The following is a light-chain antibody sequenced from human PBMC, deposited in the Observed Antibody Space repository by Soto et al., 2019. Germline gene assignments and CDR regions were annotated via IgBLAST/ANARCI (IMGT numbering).Light chain of an antibody. CDR3: HQYNNWPPPIT. CDR1: QSVSSN. J-gene: IGKJ5*01. Sequence: EIVMTQSPATLSVSPGERATLSCRASQSVSSNLAWYQQKPGQAPRLLIYGASTRATGIPARFSGSGSGTEFTLTISSLQSEDFAVYYCHQYNNWPPPITFGQGTRLEIK. CDR2: GAS. V-gene: IGKV3-15*01.